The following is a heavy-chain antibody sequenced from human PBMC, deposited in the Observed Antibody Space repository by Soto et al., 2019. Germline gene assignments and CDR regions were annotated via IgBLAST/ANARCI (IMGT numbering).Heavy chain of an antibody. CDR2: IRTKPNSYET. J-gene: IGHJ4*02. CDR3: TSSNLYY. Sequence: EVQLVESGGGLVQPGGSLRLSCAASGFTFNGSVIHWVRQASGKGLEWVGRIRTKPNSYETAYVASVKGRFTISRDDSKNTAYLQMNSLKTDDTAVYYCTSSNLYYWGQGTLVTVSS. CDR1: GFTFNGSV. V-gene: IGHV3-73*02.